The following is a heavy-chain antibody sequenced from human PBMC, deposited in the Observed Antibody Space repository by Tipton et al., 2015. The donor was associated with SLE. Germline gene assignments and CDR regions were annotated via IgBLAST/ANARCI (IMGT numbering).Heavy chain of an antibody. J-gene: IGHJ6*03. CDR3: ARGLNYYDSSGYYPFYYMDV. CDR2: INHSGST. CDR1: GGSFSGYY. Sequence: TLSLTCAVYGGSFSGYYWSWIRQPPGKGLEWIGEINHSGSTNYNPSLKSRVTISVDTSKNQFSLKLSSVTAADTAVHYCARGLNYYDSSGYYPFYYMDVWGKGTTVTVSS. V-gene: IGHV4-34*01. D-gene: IGHD3-22*01.